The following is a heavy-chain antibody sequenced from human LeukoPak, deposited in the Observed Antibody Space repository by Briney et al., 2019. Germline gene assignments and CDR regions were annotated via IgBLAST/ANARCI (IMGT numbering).Heavy chain of an antibody. CDR3: ARGRASYYGSGSYFAN. J-gene: IGHJ4*02. CDR1: GGSFSGYY. CDR2: INHSGST. D-gene: IGHD3-10*01. V-gene: IGHV4-34*01. Sequence: SETLSLTCAVYGGSFSGYYWSWIRQPPGKGLEWIGEINHSGSTNYNPSLKGRVTISVDTSKNQFSLKLSSVTAADTAVYYCARGRASYYGSGSYFANWGQGTLVTVSS.